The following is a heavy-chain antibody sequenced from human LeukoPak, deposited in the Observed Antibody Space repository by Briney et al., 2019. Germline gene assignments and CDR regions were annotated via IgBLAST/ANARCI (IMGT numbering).Heavy chain of an antibody. CDR2: IFHTGST. CDR1: GYSISNGYF. D-gene: IGHD6-6*01. Sequence: KTSETLSLTCRVSGYSISNGYFGGWIRQSPGQGLEWVGSIFHTGSTYYNPSLKSRLIISVDTSENQFSLNLTSVTAADTAVYYCARASSAAREGWFDPWGQGTLVTVSS. J-gene: IGHJ5*02. V-gene: IGHV4-38-2*02. CDR3: ARASSAAREGWFDP.